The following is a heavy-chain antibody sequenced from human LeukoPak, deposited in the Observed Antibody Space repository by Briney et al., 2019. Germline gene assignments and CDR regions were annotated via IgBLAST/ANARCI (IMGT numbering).Heavy chain of an antibody. CDR3: ARLRITIFGVVIPYYGMDV. Sequence: SVKVSCKASGGTFSSYAISWVRQAPGQGLEWMGGIIPIFGTANYAQKFQGRVTITVDESTSTAYMELSSLRSEDTAVYYCARLRITIFGVVIPYYGMDVWGQGTTVTVSS. CDR2: IIPIFGTA. V-gene: IGHV1-69*13. J-gene: IGHJ6*02. CDR1: GGTFSSYA. D-gene: IGHD3-3*01.